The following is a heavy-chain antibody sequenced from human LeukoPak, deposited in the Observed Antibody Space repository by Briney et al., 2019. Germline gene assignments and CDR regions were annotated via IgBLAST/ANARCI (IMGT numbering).Heavy chain of an antibody. CDR2: IYYSGSA. V-gene: IGHV4-59*12. CDR3: ARGLLAAAGTGSWFDP. CDR1: GGPISSYQ. D-gene: IGHD6-13*01. J-gene: IGHJ5*02. Sequence: PAETLSLTCTVSGGPISSYQWSWIRQPPGKGLEWIGNIYYSGSANYNPSLKSRVIISVDTSKNQFSLKLSSVTAADTAVYYCARGLLAAAGTGSWFDPWGQGTLVTVSS.